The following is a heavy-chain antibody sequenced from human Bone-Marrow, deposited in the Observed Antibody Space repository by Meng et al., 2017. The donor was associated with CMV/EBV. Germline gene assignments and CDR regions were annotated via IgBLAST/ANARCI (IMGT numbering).Heavy chain of an antibody. CDR1: GFSLSTSGVG. CDR3: AHRRYDFWSGSEYFQH. Sequence: SSPTPVKPIQTLTLTCTFSGFSLSTSGVGVGWIRQPPGKALEWLALIYWNDDKRYSPSLKSRLTITKDTSKNQVVLTMTNMDPVDTATYYCAHRRYDFWSGSEYFQHWGQGTLVTVSS. J-gene: IGHJ1*01. D-gene: IGHD3-3*01. CDR2: IYWNDDK. V-gene: IGHV2-5*01.